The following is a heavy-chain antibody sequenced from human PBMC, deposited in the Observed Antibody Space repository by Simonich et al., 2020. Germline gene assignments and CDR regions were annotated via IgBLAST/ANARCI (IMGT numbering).Heavy chain of an antibody. Sequence: QVQLVQSGAEVKKPGASVRVSCKASEYTFTGNYMHWVRQAPGKGIEWMGWINPNSGGTNYAQKFKGRVPMTRDTSISTAYMELSRLRSDDTAVYYCASSKLATIDYWGQGTLVTVSS. D-gene: IGHD5-12*01. V-gene: IGHV1-2*02. CDR3: ASSKLATIDY. CDR2: INPNSGGT. J-gene: IGHJ4*02. CDR1: EYTFTGNY.